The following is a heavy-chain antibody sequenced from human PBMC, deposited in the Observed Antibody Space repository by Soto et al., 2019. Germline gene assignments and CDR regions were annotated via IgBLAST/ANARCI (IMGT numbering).Heavy chain of an antibody. Sequence: GGSLRLSCAASGFTVSSNYMSWVRQAPGKGLEWVSVIYSGGSTYYADSVKGRFTISRDNSKNTLYLQMNSLRAEDTAVYYCAREVYYYDSSGYYGVDAFDIWGQGTMVTVSS. CDR3: AREVYYYDSSGYYGVDAFDI. J-gene: IGHJ3*02. CDR2: IYSGGST. D-gene: IGHD3-22*01. V-gene: IGHV3-53*01. CDR1: GFTVSSNY.